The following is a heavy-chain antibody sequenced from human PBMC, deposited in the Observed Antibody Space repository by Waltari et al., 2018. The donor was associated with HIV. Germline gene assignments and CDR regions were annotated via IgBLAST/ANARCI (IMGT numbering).Heavy chain of an antibody. J-gene: IGHJ4*02. CDR1: RFTSSSDA. CDR3: AKGASGWSPGY. Sequence: QVQLVESGGGVVQPGRSLRFSCAASRFTSSSDAMHWVRQAPGKGLEWVTVISYYGDNKYYADSVKGRFTIPRDNSKNTLYLQMNSLRAEDTAVYYCAKGASGWSPGYWGQGTLVTVSS. D-gene: IGHD6-19*01. V-gene: IGHV3-30*18. CDR2: ISYYGDNK.